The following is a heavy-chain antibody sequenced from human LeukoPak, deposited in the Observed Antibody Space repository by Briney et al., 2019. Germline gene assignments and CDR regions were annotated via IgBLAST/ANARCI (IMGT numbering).Heavy chain of an antibody. CDR1: GGSISSYY. V-gene: IGHV4-59*12. D-gene: IGHD2-2*01. CDR3: AREGPIPAAMSFDY. CDR2: IYYSGST. Sequence: SETLSLTCTVSGGSISSYYWSWIRQPPGKGLEWIGYIYYSGSTNYYPSLKSRVTISVDTSKNQFSLKLSSVTAADTAVYYCAREGPIPAAMSFDYWGQGTLVTVSS. J-gene: IGHJ4*02.